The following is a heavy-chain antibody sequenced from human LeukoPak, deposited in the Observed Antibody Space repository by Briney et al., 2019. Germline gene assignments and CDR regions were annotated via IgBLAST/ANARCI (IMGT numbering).Heavy chain of an antibody. D-gene: IGHD3-10*01. J-gene: IGHJ5*02. CDR1: GGSISSYY. CDR2: IYYGGST. V-gene: IGHV4-59*08. Sequence: SETLSLPCTVSGGSISSYYGSWIRRPPGKELEWIGYIYYGGSTYYNPSLKSRVTISVDTSKNQFSLKLSSVTAADTAVYYCASAPTYYYGSGLAGFDPWGQGTLVTVSS. CDR3: ASAPTYYYGSGLAGFDP.